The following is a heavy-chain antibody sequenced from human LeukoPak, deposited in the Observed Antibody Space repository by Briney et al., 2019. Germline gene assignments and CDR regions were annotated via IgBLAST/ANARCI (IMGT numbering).Heavy chain of an antibody. J-gene: IGHJ4*02. CDR2: INDRGHT. CDR1: GGSFSGYH. CDR3: ARDPTTVVTTPYYFDF. V-gene: IGHV4-34*01. D-gene: IGHD4-23*01. Sequence: PPEALSQTFAVHGGSFSGYHWNWIRQSPGKGLEWIGEINDRGHTNYNPSLESRVTISVDTSKKQFSLKLNSVTAADTAVYYCARDPTTVVTTPYYFDFWGQGSLVTVSS.